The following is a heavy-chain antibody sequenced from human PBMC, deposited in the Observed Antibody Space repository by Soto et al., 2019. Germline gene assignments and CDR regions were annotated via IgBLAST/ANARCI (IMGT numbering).Heavy chain of an antibody. V-gene: IGHV4-4*02. CDR3: ARHIGVTGTMGFDY. J-gene: IGHJ4*02. CDR1: GASISDNNW. D-gene: IGHD6-19*01. Sequence: QVQLQESGPGLVKHSGTLSLTCAVSGASISDNNWWSWVRQTPGKGLEWIGEVVHRGTTNHNPSLRCRVTISMDKSKNQISLTLSSVTAAYSAVYYCARHIGVTGTMGFDYWGQGTLGTVSS. CDR2: VVHRGTT.